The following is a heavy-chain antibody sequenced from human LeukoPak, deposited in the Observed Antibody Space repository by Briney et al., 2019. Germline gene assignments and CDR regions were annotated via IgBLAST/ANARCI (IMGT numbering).Heavy chain of an antibody. J-gene: IGHJ4*02. CDR1: GGSISSSSYY. D-gene: IGHD2-2*01. Sequence: SETLSLTCTVSGGSISSSSYYWGWIRQPPGKGLEWIGSIYYSGSTYYNPSLKSRVTISVDTSKNQFTLNLSSVTAADTAVYFCARDEGSSYPFDYWGQGTLVTVSS. CDR3: ARDEGSSYPFDY. CDR2: IYYSGST. V-gene: IGHV4-39*06.